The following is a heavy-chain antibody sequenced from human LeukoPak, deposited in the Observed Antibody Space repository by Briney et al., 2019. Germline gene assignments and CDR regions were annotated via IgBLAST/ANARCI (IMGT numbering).Heavy chain of an antibody. Sequence: PGESLRLSCAASGFTFSSYSMNWVRQAPGKGLEWVSYISSSSSTIYYADSVKGRFTISRDNAKNSLYLQMNSLRAEDTAVYYCARDWGRPTRIAAAGTGTVGGYWGQGTLVTVSS. CDR3: ARDWGRPTRIAAAGTGTVGGY. D-gene: IGHD6-13*01. V-gene: IGHV3-48*04. CDR1: GFTFSSYS. CDR2: ISSSSSTI. J-gene: IGHJ4*02.